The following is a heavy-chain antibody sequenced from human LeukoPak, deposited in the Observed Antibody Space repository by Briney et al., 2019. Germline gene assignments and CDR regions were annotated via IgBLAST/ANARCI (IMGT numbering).Heavy chain of an antibody. D-gene: IGHD6-19*01. CDR3: ARVVEYSSGWYSAFDI. V-gene: IGHV4-59*01. CDR2: IYYSGST. CDR1: GGSISSYY. Sequence: SETLSLTCTVSGGSISSYYWSWVRQPPGKGLEWIGYIYYSGSTNYNPSLKSRVTISADTSKNQFSLKMSSVTAADTAVYHCARVVEYSSGWYSAFDIWGQGTMVTVSS. J-gene: IGHJ3*02.